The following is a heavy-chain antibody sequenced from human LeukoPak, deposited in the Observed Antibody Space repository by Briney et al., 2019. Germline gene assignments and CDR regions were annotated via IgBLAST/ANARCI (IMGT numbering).Heavy chain of an antibody. CDR3: ARDSSDIRGLIAH. CDR2: ITPLFGAG. J-gene: IGHJ1*01. V-gene: IGHV1-69*13. Sequence: SVTVSCKASGGSFSKYTLNWVRQRPGQGLEWMGGITPLFGAGKYAQKFQGRVTITADESASTAYMELSRLASEDTAVYYCARDSSDIRGLIAHWGQGILVTDSS. D-gene: IGHD3-10*01. CDR1: GGSFSKYT.